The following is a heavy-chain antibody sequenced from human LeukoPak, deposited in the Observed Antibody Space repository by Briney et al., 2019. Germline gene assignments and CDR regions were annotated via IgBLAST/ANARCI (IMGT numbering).Heavy chain of an antibody. V-gene: IGHV1-8*01. Sequence: ASVKVSCKASGYAFTSYDINWVRQATGQGLEWMGWMNPNSGNTGYAQKFQGRVTMTRNTSISTAYMELSSLRSEDTAVYYCARVGNYYDSSGYSLGYWGQGTLVTVSS. D-gene: IGHD3-22*01. CDR3: ARVGNYYDSSGYSLGY. J-gene: IGHJ4*02. CDR1: GYAFTSYD. CDR2: MNPNSGNT.